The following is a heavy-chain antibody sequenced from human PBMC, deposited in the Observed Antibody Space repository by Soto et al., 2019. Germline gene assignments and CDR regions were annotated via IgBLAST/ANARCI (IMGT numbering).Heavy chain of an antibody. D-gene: IGHD2-21*02. J-gene: IGHJ3*02. CDR3: FIRVVTGAFDI. V-gene: IGHV4-39*01. CDR2: IYYSGST. Sequence: QLQLQESGPGLVKPSETLSLTCTVSGGSISSSSYYWGWIRQPPGKGLEWIGSIYYSGSTYYNPSLKSRVTISVDTSKNQFSLKLSSVTAADTAVYYCFIRVVTGAFDIWGQGTMVTVSS. CDR1: GGSISSSSYY.